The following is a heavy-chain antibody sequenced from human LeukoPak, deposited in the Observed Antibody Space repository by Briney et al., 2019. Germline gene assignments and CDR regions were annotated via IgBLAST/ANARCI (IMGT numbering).Heavy chain of an antibody. CDR2: ISASGGST. Sequence: GGSLRLSCAASGFIFTNYAMSWVRQAPGKGLEWVSFISASGGSTHYADSVKGRFTISRDNSNNTLYLQINSLRAEDTAAYYCAKGAQYDFWSGYTLEYFDVWGKGTPVTVSS. V-gene: IGHV3-23*01. CDR3: AKGAQYDFWSGYTLEYFDV. CDR1: GFIFTNYA. J-gene: IGHJ4*02. D-gene: IGHD3-3*01.